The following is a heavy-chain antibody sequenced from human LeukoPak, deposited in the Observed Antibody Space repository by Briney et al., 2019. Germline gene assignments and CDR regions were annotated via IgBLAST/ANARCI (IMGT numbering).Heavy chain of an antibody. CDR1: GFTLSSYW. J-gene: IGHJ4*02. CDR3: ARVSSAWYSDY. V-gene: IGHV3-74*01. D-gene: IGHD6-19*01. CDR2: INNEGSST. Sequence: GGSLRLSCAASGFTLSSYWMHWVRQAPGKGLVWVSRINNEGSSTSYADSVKGRFTISRDNAKNTLYLQMNSLRAEDTAVYYCARVSSAWYSDYWGQGTLVTVSS.